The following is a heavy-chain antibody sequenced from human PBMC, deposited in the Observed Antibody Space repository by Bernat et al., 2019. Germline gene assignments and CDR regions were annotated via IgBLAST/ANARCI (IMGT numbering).Heavy chain of an antibody. D-gene: IGHD1-26*01. CDR1: GFTFSTHG. V-gene: IGHV3-30*18. CDR2: ISYDGNDK. Sequence: QVQLVESGGGVVQPGRSLRLSCAASGFTFSTHGMHWVRQAPGKGLEWVALISYDGNDKYYADSVKGRFTISRDNSKNTLYLQMNSLRAEDTAVYYCAKDRVGPIGFGACDYWGQGTLVTVSS. CDR3: AKDRVGPIGFGACDY. J-gene: IGHJ4*02.